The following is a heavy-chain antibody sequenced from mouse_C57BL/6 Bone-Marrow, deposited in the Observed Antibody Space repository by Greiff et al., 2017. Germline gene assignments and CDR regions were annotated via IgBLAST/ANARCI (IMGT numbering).Heavy chain of an antibody. Sequence: QVQLQQPGAELVRPGTSVKMSCKASGYTFTNYWIGWAKQRPGHGLEWIGEIYPGGGYTNYNEKFKGKATLTADKSSSTAYMQFSSLTSEDSAIYYCARIYYSLFDYWGQGTTLTVSS. V-gene: IGHV1-63*01. J-gene: IGHJ2*01. CDR3: ARIYYSLFDY. CDR2: IYPGGGYT. CDR1: GYTFTNYW. D-gene: IGHD1-1*01.